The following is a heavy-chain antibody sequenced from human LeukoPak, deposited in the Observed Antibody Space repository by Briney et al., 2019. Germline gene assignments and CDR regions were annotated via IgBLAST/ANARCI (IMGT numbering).Heavy chain of an antibody. CDR3: ARVTTDYYYMDV. Sequence: ASVKVSCKVSGYTLTELSMHWVRQAPGKGLEWMGGFDPEDGETIYAQKFQGRVTMTEDTSTDTAYMELRSLRSDDTAVYYCARVTTDYYYMDVWGKGTTVTVSS. D-gene: IGHD1-1*01. V-gene: IGHV1-24*01. CDR2: FDPEDGET. CDR1: GYTLTELS. J-gene: IGHJ6*03.